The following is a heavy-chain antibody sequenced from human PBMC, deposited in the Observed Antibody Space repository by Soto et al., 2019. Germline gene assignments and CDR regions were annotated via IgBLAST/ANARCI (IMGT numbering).Heavy chain of an antibody. CDR3: ATEPLWFGELLLDY. CDR1: GYTLTELS. Sequence: ASVKVSCKVSGYTLTELSMHWVRQAPGKGLEWMGGFDPEDGETIYAQKFQGRVTMTEDTSTDTAYMELSSLRSEDTAVYYCATEPLWFGELLLDYWGQGTLVTVSS. J-gene: IGHJ4*02. CDR2: FDPEDGET. V-gene: IGHV1-24*01. D-gene: IGHD3-10*01.